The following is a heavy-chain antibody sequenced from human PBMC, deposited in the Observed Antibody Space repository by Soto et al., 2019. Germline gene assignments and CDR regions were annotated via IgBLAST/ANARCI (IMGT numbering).Heavy chain of an antibody. Sequence: QVQLVESGGGVVQPGGTLRLSCAASVFRFSNHAMHCVRQTPGKGLEWVAVMSYDGSDIFYADSMKGRFTISRDNSENTLFLLMNSLSSDYTAVYYCVREDDPVMDVLGQGTTYTVSS. CDR2: MSYDGSDI. V-gene: IGHV3-30*04. CDR3: VREDDPVMDV. CDR1: VFRFSNHA. D-gene: IGHD3-16*01. J-gene: IGHJ6*02.